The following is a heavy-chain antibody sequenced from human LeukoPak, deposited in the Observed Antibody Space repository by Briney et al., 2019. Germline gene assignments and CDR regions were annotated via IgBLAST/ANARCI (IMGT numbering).Heavy chain of an antibody. V-gene: IGHV4-34*01. CDR1: GGSFSGYY. CDR3: ARIRITMVRGARGYFDY. Sequence: SETLSLTCAVYGGSFSGYYWSWIRQPPGKGLEWIGEINHSGSTNYNPSLKSRVTISVGTSKNQFSLKLSSVTAADTAVYYCARIRITMVRGARGYFDYWGQGTLVTVSS. CDR2: INHSGST. D-gene: IGHD3-10*01. J-gene: IGHJ4*02.